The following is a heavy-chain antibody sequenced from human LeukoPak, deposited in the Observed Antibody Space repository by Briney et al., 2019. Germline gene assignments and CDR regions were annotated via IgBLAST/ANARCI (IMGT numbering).Heavy chain of an antibody. J-gene: IGHJ4*02. V-gene: IGHV1-2*02. CDR1: GHTFTGYY. D-gene: IGHD6-13*01. CDR2: INPNSGGT. Sequence: VASVKVSCKASGHTFTGYYMHWVRQAPGQGLEWMGWINPNSGGTNYAQKFQGRVTMTRDTSISTAYMELSRLRSDDTAVYYCARAEIAAAGIKSFDYWGQGTLVTVSS. CDR3: ARAEIAAAGIKSFDY.